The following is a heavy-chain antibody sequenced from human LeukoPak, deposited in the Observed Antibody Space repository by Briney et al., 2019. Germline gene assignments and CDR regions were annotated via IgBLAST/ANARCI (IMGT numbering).Heavy chain of an antibody. J-gene: IGHJ4*02. D-gene: IGHD6-19*01. CDR2: INHSGST. V-gene: IGHV4-34*01. CDR3: ARGSIAVAGRLNY. Sequence: SETLSLTCAVYGGSFSGYYWSWIRQPPGKGLEWIGEINHSGSTNYNPSLKSRVTISVDTSKNQFSLKLSSVTAADTAVYYCARGSIAVAGRLNYWGQGTLVTVSS. CDR1: GGSFSGYY.